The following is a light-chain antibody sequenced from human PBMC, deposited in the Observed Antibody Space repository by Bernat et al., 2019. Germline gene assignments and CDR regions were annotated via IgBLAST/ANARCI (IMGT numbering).Light chain of an antibody. CDR2: DVS. J-gene: IGLJ3*02. CDR1: SSDVGGYNY. V-gene: IGLV2-14*03. Sequence: QSALTQPASVSGSPGQSITISCTGTSSDVGGYNYVSWYQQHPGKAPKLMIYDVSNRPSGVSNRFSGSKSGNTASLTISGLQAEDEADYYCCSYAGSHWVFGGGTKLTVL. CDR3: CSYAGSHWV.